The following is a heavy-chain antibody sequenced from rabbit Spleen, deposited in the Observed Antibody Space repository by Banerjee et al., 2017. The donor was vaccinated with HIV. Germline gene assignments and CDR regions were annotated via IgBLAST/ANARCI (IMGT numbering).Heavy chain of an antibody. V-gene: IGHV1S45*01. CDR1: GFSFTDRDV. Sequence: QEQLEESGGGLVKPEGSLTLTYKASGFSFTDRDVMCWVRQAPGKGLEWIACINTATGKAVYASWAKGRFTISKTSSTTVTLQMTSLTVADTATYFCARDLVAVIGWNFNLWGPGTLVTVS. CDR2: INTATGKA. CDR3: ARDLVAVIGWNFNL. J-gene: IGHJ4*01. D-gene: IGHD1-1*01.